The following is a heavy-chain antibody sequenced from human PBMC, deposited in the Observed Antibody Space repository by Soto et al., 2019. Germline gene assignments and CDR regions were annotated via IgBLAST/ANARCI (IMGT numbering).Heavy chain of an antibody. Sequence: GGALRLSCAAPGFNFGEYAMHWVRQAPGEGLEWVSGITSNSGNIGYADSVKGRFTISRDNAKNSLYLQMNSLRPEDTALYYCTKDGVMINSYWIYFDYWGQGALVTVSS. CDR1: GFNFGEYA. D-gene: IGHD3-16*01. J-gene: IGHJ4*02. CDR2: ITSNSGNI. CDR3: TKDGVMINSYWIYFDY. V-gene: IGHV3-9*01.